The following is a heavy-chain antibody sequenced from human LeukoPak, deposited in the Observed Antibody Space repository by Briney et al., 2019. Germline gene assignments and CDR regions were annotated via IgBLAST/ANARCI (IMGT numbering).Heavy chain of an antibody. V-gene: IGHV3-53*01. J-gene: IGHJ4*02. CDR2: IYSDNT. CDR3: VKDHGWLLYS. CDR1: GFTVSTNS. D-gene: IGHD3-9*01. Sequence: GGSLRLSCTVSGFTVSTNSMSWVRQAPGKGLEWVSFIYSDNTHYSDSVEGRFTISRDNSKNTLYLQMNSLRADDTAVYYCVKDHGWLLYSWGQGTLVTVSS.